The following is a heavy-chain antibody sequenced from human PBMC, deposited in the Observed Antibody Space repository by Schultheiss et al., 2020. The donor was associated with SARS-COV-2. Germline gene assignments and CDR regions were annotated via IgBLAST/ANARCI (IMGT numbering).Heavy chain of an antibody. CDR3: TRDRMTLQWLFEGYMDV. CDR2: IRSKAYGGTT. V-gene: IGHV3-49*04. J-gene: IGHJ6*03. D-gene: IGHD6-19*01. CDR1: GFTFSSYA. Sequence: GGSLRLSCAASGFTFSSYAMSWVRQAPGNGLEWVGFIRSKAYGGTTEYAASVKGRFTISRDDSKSIAYLQMNSLKTEDTAVYYCTRDRMTLQWLFEGYMDVWGKGTTVTVSS.